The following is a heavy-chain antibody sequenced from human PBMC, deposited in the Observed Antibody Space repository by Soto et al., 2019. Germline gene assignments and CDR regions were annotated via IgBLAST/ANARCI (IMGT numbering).Heavy chain of an antibody. CDR1: GFTFSSYW. V-gene: IGHV3-7*04. CDR3: ATVFDL. J-gene: IGHJ5*02. CDR2: IKQDGSEI. Sequence: GGSLRLSCAASGFTFSSYWMSWVRLAPGKGLEWVAHIKQDGSEIYSMDSVKSRFTISTDNAKNTVYLQMNGLRAEDTAVYYCATVFDLWGQGTLVTVSS.